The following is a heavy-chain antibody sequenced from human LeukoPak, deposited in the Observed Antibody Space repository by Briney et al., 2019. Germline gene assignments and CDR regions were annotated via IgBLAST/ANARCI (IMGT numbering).Heavy chain of an antibody. J-gene: IGHJ4*02. V-gene: IGHV3-9*03. CDR2: ISWNSGSI. CDR3: AKDQTGTTVLFDY. CDR1: GFTFDDYA. D-gene: IGHD1/OR15-1a*01. Sequence: PGGSLRLSCAASGFTFDDYAMHWVRQAPGKGLEWVSGISWNSGSIGYADSVKGRFTISRDNAKNSLYLQMNSLRAEDMALYYCAKDQTGTTVLFDYWGQGTLVTVSS.